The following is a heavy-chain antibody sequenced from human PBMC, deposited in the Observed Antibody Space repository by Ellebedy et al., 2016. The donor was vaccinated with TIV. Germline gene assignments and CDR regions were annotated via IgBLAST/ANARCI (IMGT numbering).Heavy chain of an antibody. V-gene: IGHV4-39*07. J-gene: IGHJ6*02. CDR2: IYYLGNT. D-gene: IGHD6-13*01. CDR1: GGSISGSIYY. CDR3: ARDYSTSRSPRDYYYSGMDV. Sequence: MPSETLSLTCTVSGGSISGSIYYWGWLRQPPGKGLEWIGIIYYLGNTYYHPSLKSRVTMSVDTSRNQFSLKLTSVTSAATAIYYCARDYSTSRSPRDYYYSGMDVWGQGTTVTVSS.